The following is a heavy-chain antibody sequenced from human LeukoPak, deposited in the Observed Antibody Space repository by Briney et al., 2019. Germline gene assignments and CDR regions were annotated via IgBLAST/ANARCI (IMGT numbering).Heavy chain of an antibody. J-gene: IGHJ4*02. CDR3: ARGYYDILTGYYGIVSY. D-gene: IGHD3-9*01. CDR1: GYTFTGYY. V-gene: IGHV1-2*02. Sequence: ASVKVSCKASGYTFTGYYMHWVRQAPGQGLEWMGWINPNSGGTNYAQKFQGRVTMTRDTSISTAYMELSRLRSDDTAVYYCARGYYDILTGYYGIVSYWGQGTLVTVSS. CDR2: INPNSGGT.